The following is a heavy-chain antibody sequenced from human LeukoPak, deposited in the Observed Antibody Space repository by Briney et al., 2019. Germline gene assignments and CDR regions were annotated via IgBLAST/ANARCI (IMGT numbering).Heavy chain of an antibody. Sequence: TGGSLRLSCAASGFTVSSNYMSWVRLAPGKGLEWVSVIYSGGSTYYADSVKGRFTISRDNSKNPLYLQMNSLRAEDTAVYYCARDGSIVVVTATMDVWGQGTTVTVSS. J-gene: IGHJ6*02. CDR2: IYSGGST. V-gene: IGHV3-53*01. D-gene: IGHD2-21*02. CDR3: ARDGSIVVVTATMDV. CDR1: GFTVSSNY.